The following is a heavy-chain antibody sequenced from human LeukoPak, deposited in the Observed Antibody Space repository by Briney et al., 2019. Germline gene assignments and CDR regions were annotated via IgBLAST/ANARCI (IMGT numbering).Heavy chain of an antibody. CDR2: MNADSCNT. CDR3: ARGDRYFDWLLSLGSGSDAFDI. D-gene: IGHD3-9*01. J-gene: IGHJ3*02. Sequence: SVTVSCKASACTFTRYEMNCVRQSARQGLEGMGCMNADSCNTCYAQKFQGRVTMTRNTSISTAYMELSSLRSEDTAVYYCARGDRYFDWLLSLGSGSDAFDIWGQGTMVTVSS. V-gene: IGHV1-8*01. CDR1: ACTFTRYE.